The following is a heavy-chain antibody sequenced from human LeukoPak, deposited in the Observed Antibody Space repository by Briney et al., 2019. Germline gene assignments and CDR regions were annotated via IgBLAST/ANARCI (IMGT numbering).Heavy chain of an antibody. Sequence: GGSLRLSCAASGFTFSTYAMHWVRQAPGKGLEWVAVISYDGSNKYYADSVKGRFNISRDNAKNSLFLQMNSLRAEDTAVYYCARESVVVTADLDYWGQGTLVTVSS. D-gene: IGHD2-21*02. CDR1: GFTFSTYA. V-gene: IGHV3-30-3*01. CDR3: ARESVVVTADLDY. J-gene: IGHJ4*02. CDR2: ISYDGSNK.